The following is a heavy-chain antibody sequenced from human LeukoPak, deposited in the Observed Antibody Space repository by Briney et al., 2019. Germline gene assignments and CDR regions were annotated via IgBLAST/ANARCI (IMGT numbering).Heavy chain of an antibody. D-gene: IGHD3-22*01. Sequence: GGSLRLSCAASGFTFSSYEMNWVRQAPGKGLEWVSGISGSGGSTYYAEAVKGRFTISRDNSKNTLYLQMNSLRAEDTAVYYCAKHYDSSGYFYYYYMDVWGKGTTVTVSS. CDR1: GFTFSSYE. CDR2: ISGSGGST. V-gene: IGHV3-23*01. J-gene: IGHJ6*03. CDR3: AKHYDSSGYFYYYYMDV.